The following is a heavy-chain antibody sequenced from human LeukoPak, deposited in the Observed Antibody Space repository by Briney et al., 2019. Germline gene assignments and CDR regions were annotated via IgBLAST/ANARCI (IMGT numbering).Heavy chain of an antibody. CDR3: ARVGYSSYGMDV. Sequence: GESLKISRKGSGYSFTNTWIAWVRQMPGKGLEWMGSIFPADSDTRNSPSFRGQVTISADKSTSTAYLQWSSLKASDTAIYYCARVGYSSYGMDVWGKGTTVTVSS. D-gene: IGHD3-22*01. V-gene: IGHV5-51*01. J-gene: IGHJ6*03. CDR1: GYSFTNTW. CDR2: IFPADSDT.